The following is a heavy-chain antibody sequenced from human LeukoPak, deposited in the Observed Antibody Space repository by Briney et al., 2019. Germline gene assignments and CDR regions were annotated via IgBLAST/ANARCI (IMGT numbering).Heavy chain of an antibody. J-gene: IGHJ1*01. Sequence: GESLRISCKGSGYFFTTYWIGWVRQVPGKGLEWMGIIYPGDSDTRYSPSFQGQVTISADKSISTAYLQWSSLKASDTAMYYCARQAVPVAKYFQYWGQGTLVTVSS. CDR3: ARQAVPVAKYFQY. CDR2: IYPGDSDT. CDR1: GYFFTTYW. D-gene: IGHD2-2*01. V-gene: IGHV5-51*01.